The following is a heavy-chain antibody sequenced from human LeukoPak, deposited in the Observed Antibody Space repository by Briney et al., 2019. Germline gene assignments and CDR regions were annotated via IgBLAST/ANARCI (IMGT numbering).Heavy chain of an antibody. CDR2: ISAYNGNT. J-gene: IGHJ4*02. D-gene: IGHD3-9*01. Sequence: GASVKVSCKASGYTFTSYGISWVRQAPGQGLEWMGWISAYNGNTNYAQKLQGRVTMTTDTSTSTAYMELRSLRSDDTAVYYCARSQGYFDGLSDTYYFDYWGQGTLVTVSS. CDR1: GYTFTSYG. V-gene: IGHV1-18*01. CDR3: ARSQGYFDGLSDTYYFDY.